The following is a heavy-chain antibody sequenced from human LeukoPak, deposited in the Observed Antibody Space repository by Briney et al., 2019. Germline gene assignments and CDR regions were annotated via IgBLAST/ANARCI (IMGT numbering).Heavy chain of an antibody. CDR2: IYYSGST. J-gene: IGHJ4*02. D-gene: IGHD6-13*01. CDR1: GGSISSYY. V-gene: IGHV4-59*01. Sequence: SETLSLTCTVSGGSISSYYWSWVRQPPGKGLEWIGYIYYSGSTNYNPSLKSRVTISVDTSKNQFSLKLSSVTAADTAVYYCASSPPSSSWSGGFDYWGQGTLVTVFS. CDR3: ASSPPSSSWSGGFDY.